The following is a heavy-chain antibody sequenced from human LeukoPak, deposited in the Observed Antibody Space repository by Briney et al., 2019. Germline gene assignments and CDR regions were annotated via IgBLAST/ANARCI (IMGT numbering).Heavy chain of an antibody. CDR2: IWYDGSNK. V-gene: IGHV3-33*03. Sequence: PGGSLRLSCAASGFTFSSYGMHWVRQAPGKGLEWVAVIWYDGSNKYYADSVKGRFTISRDNDKNSLYLQMNSLRAEDTAVYFCATYMSGWPEYFQHWGQGTLVTVSS. D-gene: IGHD6-19*01. J-gene: IGHJ1*01. CDR3: ATYMSGWPEYFQH. CDR1: GFTFSSYG.